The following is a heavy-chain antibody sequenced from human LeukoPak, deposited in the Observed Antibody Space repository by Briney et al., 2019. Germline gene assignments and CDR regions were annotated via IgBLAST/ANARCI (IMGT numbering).Heavy chain of an antibody. CDR3: TRPRRYSDYGP. CDR1: GFTFSGSA. V-gene: IGHV3-73*01. Sequence: GGSLKLSCAASGFTFSGSAMHWVRQASGKGLEWVGRIRSKANSYATAYAASVKGRFTISRDDSKNTAYLQMNSLKTEDTAVYYCTRPRRYSDYGPWGQGTLVTVSS. J-gene: IGHJ4*02. CDR2: IRSKANSYAT. D-gene: IGHD4-11*01.